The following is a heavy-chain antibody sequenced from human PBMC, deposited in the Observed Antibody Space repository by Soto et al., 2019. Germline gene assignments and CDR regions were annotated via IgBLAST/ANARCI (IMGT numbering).Heavy chain of an antibody. CDR3: ARDVTRGYSGFDLDY. V-gene: IGHV3-30-3*01. D-gene: IGHD5-12*01. CDR2: ISYDGSSK. Sequence: PGGSLRLSCAASGFTFSSYAMHWVRQAPGKGLEWVAVISYDGSSKYYADSVKGRFTISRDNSKNTLYLQMNSLRAEDTAVYYCARDVTRGYSGFDLDYWGQGTLVTVSS. J-gene: IGHJ4*02. CDR1: GFTFSSYA.